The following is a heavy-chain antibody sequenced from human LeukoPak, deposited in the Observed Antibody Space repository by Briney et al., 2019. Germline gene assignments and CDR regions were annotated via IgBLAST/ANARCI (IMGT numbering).Heavy chain of an antibody. CDR1: GYTFTSYG. CDR2: IIPILGTA. CDR3: GRGARPPHYYYYMDV. D-gene: IGHD5-12*01. Sequence: SVKVSCKASGYTFTSYGISWVRQAPGQGLEWMGGIIPILGTANYAQKFQGRVTITADKSTSTAYMELSSLRSEDTAVYYCGRGARPPHYYYYMDVWGKGTTVTVSS. J-gene: IGHJ6*03. V-gene: IGHV1-69*10.